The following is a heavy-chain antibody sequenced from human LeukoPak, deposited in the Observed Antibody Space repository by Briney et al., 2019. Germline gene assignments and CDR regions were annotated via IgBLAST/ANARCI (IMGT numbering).Heavy chain of an antibody. V-gene: IGHV3-53*04. CDR1: GFTVSDNH. CDR3: AGWGGNSN. CDR2: IYNSGDT. Sequence: GGSLRLSCAVSGFTVSDNHVSWVRRAPGKGPEWVSVIYNSGDTYYAASVKGRFTISRHNSKNTVYLQMTSLRAEDTAVYYCAGWGGNSNWGPGTLVTVSS. D-gene: IGHD4-23*01. J-gene: IGHJ4*02.